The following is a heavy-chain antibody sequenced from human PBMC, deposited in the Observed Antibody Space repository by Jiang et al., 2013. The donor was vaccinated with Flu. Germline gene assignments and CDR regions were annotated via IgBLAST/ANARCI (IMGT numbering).Heavy chain of an antibody. CDR1: GGSMSSSSSY. CDR3: ARHYASPSASYFDL. V-gene: IGHV4-39*01. D-gene: IGHD2-2*01. J-gene: IGHJ4*02. Sequence: LLKPSETLSLTCSFSGGSMSSSSSYWGWIRQPPGKGLEWIGNIFYSGRAYYHPTLKSRVTISVDTSKSQFSLKLTSVTAADTAVYYCARHYASPSASYFDLWGPGTLVTVSS. CDR2: IFYSGRA.